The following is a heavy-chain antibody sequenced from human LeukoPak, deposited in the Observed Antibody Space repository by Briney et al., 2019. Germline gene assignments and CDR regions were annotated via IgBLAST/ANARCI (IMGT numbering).Heavy chain of an antibody. CDR3: ARLRGWGTYLSDFGY. D-gene: IGHD3-16*02. CDR2: IYPADSDT. J-gene: IGHJ4*02. Sequence: GESLKISCKGSGYSFTSYWIGWVRQMPGKGLEWMGIIYPADSDTKYSPSFQGQVTISADKSITTAYLQWSSLKASDTAIFYCARLRGWGTYLSDFGYWGQGTLVAVSS. CDR1: GYSFTSYW. V-gene: IGHV5-51*01.